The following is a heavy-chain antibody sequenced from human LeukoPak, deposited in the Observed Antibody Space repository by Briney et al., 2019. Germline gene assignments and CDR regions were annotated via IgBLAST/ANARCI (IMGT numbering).Heavy chain of an antibody. D-gene: IGHD5-24*01. CDR3: ARIRDGYNDAYDI. V-gene: IGHV1-46*01. Sequence: GASVKVSCKASGYTFTKYYIHWVRRAPGQGLEWMGLINPGGDNTNYAQNFQGRVTMTRDTSTSTVYMELSSLRAEDTAIYYCARIRDGYNDAYDIWGQGTVVTVPS. J-gene: IGHJ3*02. CDR1: GYTFTKYY. CDR2: INPGGDNT.